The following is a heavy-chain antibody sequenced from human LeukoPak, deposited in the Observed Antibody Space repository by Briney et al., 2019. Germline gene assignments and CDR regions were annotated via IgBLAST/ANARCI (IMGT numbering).Heavy chain of an antibody. D-gene: IGHD4-17*01. V-gene: IGHV4-30-4*08. CDR3: ARAATVTTGDEY. J-gene: IGHJ4*02. CDR2: IYYSGST. CDR1: GGSISSGDYY. Sequence: SQTLSLTCTVSGGSISSGDYYWSWIRQPPGKGLEWIGYIYYSGSTYYNPSLKSRVTVSVDTSKNQFSLKLSSVTAADTAVYYCARAATVTTGDEYWGQGTLVTVSS.